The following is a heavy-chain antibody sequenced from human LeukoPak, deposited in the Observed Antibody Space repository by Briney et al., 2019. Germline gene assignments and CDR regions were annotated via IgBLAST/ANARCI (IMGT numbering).Heavy chain of an antibody. Sequence: GGSLRLSCAASGFVVGGNYMSWVRQAPGKGLEWVSVIYSGGSTYYADSVKGRFSTSRDSSTSTLFLQMDSLRVEDTAMYYCARPTDGDSTRYGMDVWGQGTTVIVSS. J-gene: IGHJ6*02. V-gene: IGHV3-53*01. CDR1: GFVVGGNY. CDR2: IYSGGST. D-gene: IGHD2-21*02. CDR3: ARPTDGDSTRYGMDV.